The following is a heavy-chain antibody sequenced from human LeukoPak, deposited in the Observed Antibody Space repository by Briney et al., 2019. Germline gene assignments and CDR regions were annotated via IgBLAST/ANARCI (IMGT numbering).Heavy chain of an antibody. Sequence: SETLSLTCTVSGGSISSYYWSWIRQPPEKGLEWIGYIYYSGSTNYNPFLKSRVTISVDTSKNQFSLKLSSVTAADTAVYYCAREVTYYYDSSGSFDYWGQGTLVTVSS. CDR3: AREVTYYYDSSGSFDY. CDR1: GGSISSYY. J-gene: IGHJ4*02. CDR2: IYYSGST. D-gene: IGHD3-22*01. V-gene: IGHV4-59*01.